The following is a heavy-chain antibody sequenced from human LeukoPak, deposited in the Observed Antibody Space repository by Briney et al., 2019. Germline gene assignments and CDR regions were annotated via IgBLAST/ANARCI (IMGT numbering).Heavy chain of an antibody. J-gene: IGHJ4*02. V-gene: IGHV3-23*01. CDR3: AKRGVVIRLIVVGFHKEAYYFES. D-gene: IGHD2-21*01. Sequence: GGSLRLSCAVSGITLSNYGMTWVREAPGKGLEWVAGISGSGGGTHHADSVKSRFTTSSETAKNPMYLQTNSLRAEDTAVYFCAKRGVVIRLIVVGFHKEAYYFESWGQGALVTISS. CDR1: GITLSNYG. CDR2: ISGSGGGT.